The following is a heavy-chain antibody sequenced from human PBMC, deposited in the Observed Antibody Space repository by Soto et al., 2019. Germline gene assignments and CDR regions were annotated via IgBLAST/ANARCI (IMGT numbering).Heavy chain of an antibody. Sequence: SETLSLTCTVSGGSIRSHYWRWIRQPPGKGLEWIGYIYYSGSTYYNPSLKSRVTISVDTSKNQFSLKLSSVTAADTAVYYCAKENGYSSTWFEFDYWGQGTLVTVSS. V-gene: IGHV4-59*11. CDR3: AKENGYSSTWFEFDY. CDR1: GGSIRSHY. J-gene: IGHJ4*02. CDR2: IYYSGST. D-gene: IGHD6-13*01.